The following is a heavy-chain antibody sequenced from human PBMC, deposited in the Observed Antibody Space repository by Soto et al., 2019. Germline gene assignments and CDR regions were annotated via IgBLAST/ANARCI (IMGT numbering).Heavy chain of an antibody. J-gene: IGHJ4*02. V-gene: IGHV3-73*01. CDR2: IRSKANSYAT. D-gene: IGHD3-10*01. CDR1: GFTFSGSA. Sequence: EVQLVESGGGLVQPGGSLKLSCAASGFTFSGSAMHWVRQASGKGLEWVGRIRSKANSYATAYAASVKGRFTISRDDSKNTAYLKMNSLKTEDTAVYYCTNSRGGGPDYWGQGTLVTVSS. CDR3: TNSRGGGPDY.